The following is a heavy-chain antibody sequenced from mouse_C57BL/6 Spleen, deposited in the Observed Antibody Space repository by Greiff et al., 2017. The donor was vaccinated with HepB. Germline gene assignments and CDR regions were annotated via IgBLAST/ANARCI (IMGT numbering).Heavy chain of an antibody. CDR2: IRLKSDNYAT. CDR3: TRQLRAPSWFAY. J-gene: IGHJ3*01. V-gene: IGHV6-3*01. Sequence: EVQLQESGGGLVQPGGSMKLSCVASGFTFSNYWMNWVRQSPEKGLEWVAQIRLKSDNYATHYAESVKGRFTISRDDSKSSVYLQMNNLRAEDTGIYYCTRQLRAPSWFAYWGQGTLVTVSA. D-gene: IGHD3-2*02. CDR1: GFTFSNYW.